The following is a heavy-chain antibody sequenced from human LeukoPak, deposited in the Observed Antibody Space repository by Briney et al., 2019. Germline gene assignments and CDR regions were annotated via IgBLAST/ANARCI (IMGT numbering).Heavy chain of an antibody. Sequence: GRSLRLSCAASGFTFSSYAMRWVRQAPGKGLEWVAVISYDGSNKYYADSVKGRFTISRDNSKNTLYLQMNSLRAEDTAVYYCAKIFGDYGDYKYNWFDPWGQGTLVTVSS. V-gene: IGHV3-30-3*01. D-gene: IGHD4-17*01. CDR3: AKIFGDYGDYKYNWFDP. CDR1: GFTFSSYA. J-gene: IGHJ5*02. CDR2: ISYDGSNK.